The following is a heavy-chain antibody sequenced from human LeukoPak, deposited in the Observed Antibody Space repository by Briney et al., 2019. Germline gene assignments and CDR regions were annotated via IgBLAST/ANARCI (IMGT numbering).Heavy chain of an antibody. CDR2: ISGSGGST. J-gene: IGHJ6*03. Sequence: PGGSLRLSCAASGFTFSSYAMSWVRQAPGKGLEWVSAISGSGGSTYYADSVKGRFTISRDNSKNTLYLQMNSLRAEDTAVYYCAKRNDFWSGSYYYYYMDVWGKGTTVTVSS. CDR3: AKRNDFWSGSYYYYYMDV. CDR1: GFTFSSYA. V-gene: IGHV3-23*01. D-gene: IGHD3-3*01.